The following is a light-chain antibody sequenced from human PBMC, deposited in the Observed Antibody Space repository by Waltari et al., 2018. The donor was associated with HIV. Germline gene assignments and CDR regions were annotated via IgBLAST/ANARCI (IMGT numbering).Light chain of an antibody. Sequence: QSALTQPPSASGSPGQSVTLSCTGTNSDIGPYDYVPWYQQHPGKAPKLVISEVTKRPSGVSDRFSGSKSGNTAFLTVSGLQAEDEADYYCSSFANRDGFYVLFGGGTRLTVL. V-gene: IGLV2-8*01. CDR3: SSFANRDGFYVL. J-gene: IGLJ2*01. CDR1: NSDIGPYDY. CDR2: EVT.